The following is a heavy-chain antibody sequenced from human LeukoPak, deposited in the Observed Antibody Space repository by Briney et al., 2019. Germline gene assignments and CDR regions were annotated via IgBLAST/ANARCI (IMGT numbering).Heavy chain of an antibody. CDR3: ARGLGDDYVWGSYDP. Sequence: GGSLRLSCAASGYTFTSYDINWVRQATGQGLEWMGWMNPNSGNTGYAQKFQGRVTITRNTSISTAYMELSSLRSEDTAVYYCARGLGDDYVWGSYDPWGQGTLVTVSS. D-gene: IGHD3-16*01. CDR2: MNPNSGNT. J-gene: IGHJ5*02. CDR1: GYTFTSYD. V-gene: IGHV1-8*03.